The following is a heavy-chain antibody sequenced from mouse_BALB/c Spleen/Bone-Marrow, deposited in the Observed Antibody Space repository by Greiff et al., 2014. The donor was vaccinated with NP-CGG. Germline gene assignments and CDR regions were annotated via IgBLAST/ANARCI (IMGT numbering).Heavy chain of an antibody. J-gene: IGHJ2*01. CDR3: ASLTGTFDY. V-gene: IGHV14-3*02. CDR1: GFNIKDTY. CDR2: IDPASDYS. Sequence: EVQLQQSGAELVMPGASVKLSCTVSGFNIKDTYMHWVKQRPQQGLDWIGRIDPASDYSQYDPKFQGKATITADTSSNTAYLQLSSLTSVDTAVYFCASLTGTFDYWGQGTTLTVSS. D-gene: IGHD4-1*01.